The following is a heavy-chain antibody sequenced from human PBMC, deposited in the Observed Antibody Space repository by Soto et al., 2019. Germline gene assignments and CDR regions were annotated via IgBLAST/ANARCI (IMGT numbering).Heavy chain of an antibody. CDR1: GFTFTSSA. D-gene: IGHD1-26*01. Sequence: ASVKVSCKASGFTFTSSAVQWVRQARGQRLEWIGWIVVGSGNTNYAQKFQERVTITRDMSTSTAYMELSSLRSEDTAVYYCAAFPTGYSWSYYVDYWGQGTLVTVSS. V-gene: IGHV1-58*01. CDR3: AAFPTGYSWSYYVDY. CDR2: IVVGSGNT. J-gene: IGHJ4*02.